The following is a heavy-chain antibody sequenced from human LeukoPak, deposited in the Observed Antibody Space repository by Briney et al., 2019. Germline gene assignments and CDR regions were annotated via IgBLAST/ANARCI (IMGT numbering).Heavy chain of an antibody. V-gene: IGHV3-23*01. CDR1: GFTFSSYA. D-gene: IGHD2-21*02. J-gene: IGHJ4*02. CDR3: AKDLSLYCGGDCYRNEFYFDY. CDR2: IDAAGGST. Sequence: GGSLRLSCAASGFTFSSYAMSWVRQAPGKGLEWVSAIDAAGGSTYYADSVKGRFTISRDKSKNTLYLQMNSLRAEDTAVYYCAKDLSLYCGGDCYRNEFYFDYWGQGALVTVSS.